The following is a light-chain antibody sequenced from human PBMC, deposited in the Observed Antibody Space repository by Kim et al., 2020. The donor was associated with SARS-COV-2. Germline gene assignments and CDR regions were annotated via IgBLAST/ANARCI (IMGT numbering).Light chain of an antibody. CDR2: GKH. CDR3: NSRDSSGNHWV. CDR1: SLRSYY. J-gene: IGLJ3*02. Sequence: ALEQTVRITCQGDSLRSYYASWYQQKPGQGPVLVIYGKHNRHSGIPDRFSGSSSGNTASLTITGAQAEDEADYYCNSRDSSGNHWVFGGGTQLTVL. V-gene: IGLV3-19*01.